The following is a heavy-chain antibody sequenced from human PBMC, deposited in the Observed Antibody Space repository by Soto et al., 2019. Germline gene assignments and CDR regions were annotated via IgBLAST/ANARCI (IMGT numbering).Heavy chain of an antibody. D-gene: IGHD2-15*01. Sequence: GGSLRLSCAASGFTFSSYAMNWVRQAPWKGLEWVSVISGSGGSTYYADSVKGRFTISRDNAKNSLYLQMNSLRAEDTALYYCASARGSRYAEYFQHWGQGTLVTVSS. V-gene: IGHV3-23*01. CDR3: ASARGSRYAEYFQH. CDR2: ISGSGGST. CDR1: GFTFSSYA. J-gene: IGHJ1*01.